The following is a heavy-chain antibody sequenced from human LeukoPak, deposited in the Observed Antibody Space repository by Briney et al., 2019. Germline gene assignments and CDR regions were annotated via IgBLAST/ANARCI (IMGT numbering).Heavy chain of an antibody. V-gene: IGHV3-30*02. D-gene: IGHD2-2*02. Sequence: GGSLRLSCAASGFTFSSYGMHWVRQAPGKGLEWVAFIRYDGSNKYYADSVKGRFTISRDNSKNTLCLQMNSLRAEDTAVYYCAKDKAKGYCSSTSCYKEGGSFDYWGQGTLVTVSS. J-gene: IGHJ4*02. CDR3: AKDKAKGYCSSTSCYKEGGSFDY. CDR1: GFTFSSYG. CDR2: IRYDGSNK.